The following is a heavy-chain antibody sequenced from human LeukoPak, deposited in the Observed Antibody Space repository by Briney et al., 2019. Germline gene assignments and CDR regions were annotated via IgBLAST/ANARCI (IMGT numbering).Heavy chain of an antibody. J-gene: IGHJ4*02. Sequence: ASVKVSCKASGYTFTSYGISWVRQAPGQGLEWMGWISAYNGNTNYAQKLQGRVTMTTDTSTSTAYVELRSLRSDDTAVYYCARDRLAGTRSYFDYWGQGTLVTVSS. CDR1: GYTFTSYG. CDR3: ARDRLAGTRSYFDY. D-gene: IGHD6-13*01. CDR2: ISAYNGNT. V-gene: IGHV1-18*01.